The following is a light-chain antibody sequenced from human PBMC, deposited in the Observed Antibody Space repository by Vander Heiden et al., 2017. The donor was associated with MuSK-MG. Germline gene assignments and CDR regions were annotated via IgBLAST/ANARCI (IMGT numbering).Light chain of an antibody. V-gene: IGKV3-11*01. CDR2: DAS. CDR3: QQRSIWPRS. CDR1: QSVSPY. J-gene: IGKJ2*03. Sequence: EIVLTQSPATLSLSPGERATLSCRASQSVSPYLAWYQQKPGQAPRLLIYDASNRASGIPARFSGSGSGTDFTLTISSLEPEDFAVYYCQQRSIWPRSFGQGTKLEIK.